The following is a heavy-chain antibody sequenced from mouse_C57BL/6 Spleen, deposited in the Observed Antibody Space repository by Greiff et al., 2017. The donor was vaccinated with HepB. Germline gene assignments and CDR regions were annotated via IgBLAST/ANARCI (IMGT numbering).Heavy chain of an antibody. CDR3: ARRENGSSYWYFDV. V-gene: IGHV1-69*01. CDR1: GYTFTSYW. CDR2: IDPSDSYT. Sequence: QVQLQQSGAELVMPGASVKLSCKASGYTFTSYWMHWVKQRPGQGLEWIGEIDPSDSYTNYNQKFKGKSTLTVDKSSSTAYMQLSSLTSEDSAVYYCARRENGSSYWYFDVWGTGTTVTVSS. J-gene: IGHJ1*03. D-gene: IGHD1-1*01.